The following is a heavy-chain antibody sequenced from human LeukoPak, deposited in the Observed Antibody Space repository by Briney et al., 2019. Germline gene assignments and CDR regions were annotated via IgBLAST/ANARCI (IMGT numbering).Heavy chain of an antibody. CDR2: INPSDGST. Sequence: APVKVSCKASGYTFTSHYVHWVRQAPGQGLEWVGRINPSDGSTSYAQKFQGRVPMTWDTATGTVYMELSSLRSEDTAMYYCARDLGIGWYMFDYWGQGTLVTVSS. CDR1: GYTFTSHY. CDR3: ARDLGIGWYMFDY. D-gene: IGHD6-19*01. J-gene: IGHJ4*02. V-gene: IGHV1-46*01.